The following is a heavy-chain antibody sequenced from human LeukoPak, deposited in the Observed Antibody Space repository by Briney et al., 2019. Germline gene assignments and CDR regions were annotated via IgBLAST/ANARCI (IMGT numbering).Heavy chain of an antibody. V-gene: IGHV4-39*01. CDR1: GGSISSSSYY. D-gene: IGHD6-13*01. J-gene: IGHJ4*02. CDR2: IYYSGST. Sequence: SETLSLTCTVSGGSISSSSYYWGWIRQPPGKGLEWIGSIYYSGSTYYNPSLKSRVTISVDTSKNQFSLKLSSVTAADTAVYYCARDEYSSSWNQFDYWGQGTLVTVSS. CDR3: ARDEYSSSWNQFDY.